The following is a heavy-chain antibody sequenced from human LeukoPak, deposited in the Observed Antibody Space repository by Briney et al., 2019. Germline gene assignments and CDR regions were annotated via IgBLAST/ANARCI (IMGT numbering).Heavy chain of an antibody. Sequence: PGGSLRLSCAASGFTFSNYWMHWVRQAPGKGLVWVSRINNVGSSTAYADSVKGRFTISRDNSKNTLYLQMNSLRAEDTAVYYCARATALGYFDYWGQGTLVTVSS. CDR2: INNVGSST. CDR3: ARATALGYFDY. V-gene: IGHV3-74*03. CDR1: GFTFSNYW. J-gene: IGHJ4*02. D-gene: IGHD7-27*01.